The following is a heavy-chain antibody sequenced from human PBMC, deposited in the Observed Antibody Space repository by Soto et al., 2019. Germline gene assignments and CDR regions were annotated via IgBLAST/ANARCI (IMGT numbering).Heavy chain of an antibody. J-gene: IGHJ6*02. V-gene: IGHV1-69*06. CDR2: IIPIFGTA. CDR1: GGTFSSYA. CDR3: ARDSPAVLEWYYYGMDV. Sequence: QVQLVQSGAEVKKPGSSVKVSCKASGGTFSSYAISWVRQAPGQGLEWMGGIIPIFGTANYAQKFQGRVTITADKSTSTAYMELSSLRSEDTAVYYCARDSPAVLEWYYYGMDVWGQGTTVTVSS. D-gene: IGHD2-8*01.